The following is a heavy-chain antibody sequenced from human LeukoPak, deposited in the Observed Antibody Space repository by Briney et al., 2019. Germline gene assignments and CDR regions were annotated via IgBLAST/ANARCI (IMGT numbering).Heavy chain of an antibody. V-gene: IGHV3-33*01. CDR3: ARGRRYCSSTSCYFWFDP. CDR2: IWYDGSNK. J-gene: IGHJ5*02. CDR1: GFTFSSYG. Sequence: PGRSLRLSCAASGFTFSSYGMHWVRQAPGKGLEWVAVIWYDGSNKYYADSVMGRFTISRDNSKNTLYLQMNSLRAEDTAVYYCARGRRYCSSTSCYFWFDPWGQGTLVTVSS. D-gene: IGHD2-2*01.